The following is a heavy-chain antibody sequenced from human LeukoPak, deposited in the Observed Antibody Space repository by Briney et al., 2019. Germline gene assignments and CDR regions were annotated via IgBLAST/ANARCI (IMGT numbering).Heavy chain of an antibody. V-gene: IGHV4-61*02. D-gene: IGHD2-8*01. Sequence: SQTLSLTCTVSGDSISSGSYYWSWIRQPAGKGLEWIGRMYTSGTTNYNPSLKSRVTISVDTSKNQFSLKLSSVTAADTAVYYCARRHIVLALGWFYNYMDVWGKGTTVTVFS. CDR3: ARRHIVLALGWFYNYMDV. CDR2: MYTSGTT. J-gene: IGHJ6*03. CDR1: GDSISSGSYY.